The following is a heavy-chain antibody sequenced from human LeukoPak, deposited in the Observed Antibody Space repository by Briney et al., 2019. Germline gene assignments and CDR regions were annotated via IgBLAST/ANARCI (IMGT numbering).Heavy chain of an antibody. V-gene: IGHV4-59*08. D-gene: IGHD5-18*01. CDR2: IYYSGST. J-gene: IGHJ4*02. CDR3: ARRQTAMVTFDY. CDR1: GGSISSYY. Sequence: PSETLSLTCTVSGGSISSYYWSWIRQPPGKGLEWIGYIYYSGSTNYNPSLKSRVTISVDTSKNQFSLKLSSVTAADTAVYYCARRQTAMVTFDYWGQGTLVTVSS.